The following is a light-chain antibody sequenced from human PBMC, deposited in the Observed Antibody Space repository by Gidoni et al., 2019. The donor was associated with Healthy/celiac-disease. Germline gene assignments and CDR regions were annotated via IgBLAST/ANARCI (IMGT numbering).Light chain of an antibody. CDR2: YKSDSDK. CDR1: SGINVGTYR. J-gene: IGLJ3*02. CDR3: MIWHSSAWV. Sequence: QAVLTQPSSLSASPGASASLTCTLRSGINVGTYRIYWYQQKPGSPPQYLLRYKSDSDKQQGSGVPIRFSGSKDASANAGILLISGLQSEDAADYYCMIWHSSAWVFGGGTKLTVL. V-gene: IGLV5-45*03.